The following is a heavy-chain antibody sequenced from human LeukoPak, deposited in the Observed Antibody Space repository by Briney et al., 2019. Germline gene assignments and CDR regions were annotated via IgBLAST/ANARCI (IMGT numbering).Heavy chain of an antibody. Sequence: PGGSLRLSCAASGFTFSSYSMNWVRQAPGKGLEWVSSISSSSSYIYYADSVKGRFTISRDNAKNSLYLQMSSLRAEDTAVYYCARGLSSVVSTWGQGTLVTVSS. CDR3: ARGLSSVVST. CDR2: ISSSSSYI. V-gene: IGHV3-21*01. D-gene: IGHD3-22*01. J-gene: IGHJ5*02. CDR1: GFTFSSYS.